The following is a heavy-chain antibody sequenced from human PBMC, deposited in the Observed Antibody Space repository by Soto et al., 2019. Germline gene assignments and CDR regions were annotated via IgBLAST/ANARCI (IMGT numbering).Heavy chain of an antibody. D-gene: IGHD6-13*01. V-gene: IGHV3-7*01. CDR2: IKQDGSEK. CDR1: GFTFSSYW. CDR3: ARIASAGRGWDV. J-gene: IGHJ6*02. Sequence: EVQLVESGGGLVQPGGSLRHSCAASGFTFSSYWMSWVRQAPVKGLEWVGNIKQDGSEKNYVDFMEGRFTISRDNAENSLYLQMNSLRAEDTAVYYCARIASAGRGWDVWGQGTTVVVSS.